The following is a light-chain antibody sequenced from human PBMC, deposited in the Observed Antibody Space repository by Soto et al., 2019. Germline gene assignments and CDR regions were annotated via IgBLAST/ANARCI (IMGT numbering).Light chain of an antibody. CDR2: DAS. Sequence: DIPMTQSPSTLSASIGDRVTITCRASQNINNWIDWYQQKPGKAPKFLIYDASTLESGVPSRFSGSGLGTEFSLTIRSLQPDDFGSYYCQHMRTFGQGTKVEMK. V-gene: IGKV1-5*01. CDR3: QHMRT. J-gene: IGKJ1*01. CDR1: QNINNW.